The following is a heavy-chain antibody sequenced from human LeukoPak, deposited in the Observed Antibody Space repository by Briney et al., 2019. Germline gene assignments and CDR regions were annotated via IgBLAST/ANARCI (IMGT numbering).Heavy chain of an antibody. CDR1: GGTFSSYA. CDR3: ARVGPYYDILTGYYSYFDY. Sequence: ASVKVSCKASGGTFSSYAISWVRQAPGQGLEWMGGIIPIFGTANYAQKFQGRVTITADESTSTAYMELSSLRSEDTAVYYCARVGPYYDILTGYYSYFDYWGQGTLVTVSS. J-gene: IGHJ4*02. D-gene: IGHD3-9*01. V-gene: IGHV1-69*13. CDR2: IIPIFGTA.